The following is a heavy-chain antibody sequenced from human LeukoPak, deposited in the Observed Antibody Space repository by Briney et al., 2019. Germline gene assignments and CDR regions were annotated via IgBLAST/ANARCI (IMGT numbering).Heavy chain of an antibody. D-gene: IGHD2-2*01. Sequence: SQTLSLTCTVSGGSISSGSYYWSWIRQPAGKGLEWIGRIYTSGSTNYNPSLKSRVTISVDTSKNQFSLKLSSVTAADTAVYYCQPMIVVPTATRGGATYPTYQFDYWGQGTLVTVSS. J-gene: IGHJ4*02. CDR3: QPMIVVPTATRGGATYPTYQFDY. CDR2: IYTSGST. CDR1: GGSISSGSYY. V-gene: IGHV4-61*02.